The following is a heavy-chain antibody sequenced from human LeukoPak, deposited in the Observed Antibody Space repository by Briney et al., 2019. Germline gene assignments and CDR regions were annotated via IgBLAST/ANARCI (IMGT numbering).Heavy chain of an antibody. CDR1: GYTFTSYY. J-gene: IGHJ6*02. Sequence: GASVKVSCKASGYTFTSYYMHWVRQAPGQGLEWMGGIIPIFGTANYAQKFQGRVTITADESTSTAYMELSSLRSEDTAVYYCARDTWGYDSSQDYYGMDVWGQGTTVTVSS. CDR2: IIPIFGTA. CDR3: ARDTWGYDSSQDYYGMDV. V-gene: IGHV1-69*13. D-gene: IGHD3-22*01.